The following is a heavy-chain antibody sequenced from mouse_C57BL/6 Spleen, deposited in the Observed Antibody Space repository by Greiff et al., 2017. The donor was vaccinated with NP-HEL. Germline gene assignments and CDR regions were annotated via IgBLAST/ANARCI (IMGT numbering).Heavy chain of an antibody. Sequence: QVHVKQSGAELVKPGASVKMSCKASGYTFTTYPIEWMKQNHGKSLEWIGNFHPYNDDTKYNEKFKGKATLTVEKSSSTVYLELSRLTSDDSAVYYCARGIYYDYDGYFDYWGQGTTLTVSS. CDR1: GYTFTTYP. V-gene: IGHV1-47*01. D-gene: IGHD2-4*01. CDR3: ARGIYYDYDGYFDY. CDR2: FHPYNDDT. J-gene: IGHJ2*01.